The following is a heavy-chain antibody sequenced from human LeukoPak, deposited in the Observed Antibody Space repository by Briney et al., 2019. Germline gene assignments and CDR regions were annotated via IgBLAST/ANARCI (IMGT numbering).Heavy chain of an antibody. D-gene: IGHD3-22*01. Sequence: PGGSLRLSCAASGFSFSGFSMNWVRQAPGKGLEWVSRINSDGSNTGYADSVKGRFTISRDSAKNTLYLQMNSLRAEDTAVYYCARGFTTDSYYFDYWGQGTLVTVSS. CDR3: ARGFTTDSYYFDY. V-gene: IGHV3-74*01. CDR2: INSDGSNT. J-gene: IGHJ4*02. CDR1: GFSFSGFS.